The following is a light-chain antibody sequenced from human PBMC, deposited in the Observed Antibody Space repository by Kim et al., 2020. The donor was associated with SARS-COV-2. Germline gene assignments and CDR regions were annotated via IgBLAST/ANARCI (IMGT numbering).Light chain of an antibody. CDR1: DNISTY. J-gene: IGKJ2*01. Sequence: SASVGDSVTITCRASDNISTYLAWYQHKPGKAPNLLIYLASTLESGVSSRFSGTGSGTEFTLTINSLQPDDFATYYCQQYIRFPYTFGQGTKLEI. CDR2: LAS. CDR3: QQYIRFPYT. V-gene: IGKV1-5*03.